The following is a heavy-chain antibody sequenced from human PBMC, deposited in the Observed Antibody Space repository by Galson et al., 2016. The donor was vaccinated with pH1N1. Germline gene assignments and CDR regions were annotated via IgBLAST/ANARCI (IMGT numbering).Heavy chain of an antibody. CDR2: ISPSGENT. CDR1: GFTYNNYA. J-gene: IGHJ5*01. D-gene: IGHD2-15*01. CDR3: AREGYVNAWFAS. V-gene: IGHV3-23*01. Sequence: SLRLSCAASGFTYNNYALAWVRQAPGKGLEYVSSISPSGENTYYADSVKGRYTISRDNSKHTVYLQLNSVRAEDTAIYYCAREGYVNAWFASWGRGAPVTVSA.